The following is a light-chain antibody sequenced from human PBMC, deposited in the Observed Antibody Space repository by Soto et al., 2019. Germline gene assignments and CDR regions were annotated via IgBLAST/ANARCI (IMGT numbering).Light chain of an antibody. CDR2: DVD. CDR3: CSYAGSYPFV. J-gene: IGLJ1*01. Sequence: QAVVTQPRSVSGSPGQSVTISCTGTSSDVGGYNYVSWYQRHPGKAPKLMIYDVDKRPSGVPGRFSGSKSGNTASLTISGLQAEDEADYYCCSYAGSYPFVFGTGTKVTVL. V-gene: IGLV2-11*01. CDR1: SSDVGGYNY.